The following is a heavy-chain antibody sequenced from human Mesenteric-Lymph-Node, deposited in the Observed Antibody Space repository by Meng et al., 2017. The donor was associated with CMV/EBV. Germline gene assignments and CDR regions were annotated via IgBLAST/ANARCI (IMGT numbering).Heavy chain of an antibody. CDR3: ARGSSYDILTGYFDY. V-gene: IGHV4-34*01. CDR2: INHSGST. CDR1: GRSFSGYY. D-gene: IGHD3-9*01. Sequence: QVTLHTGGAGVLRPSGTLRRTGSVCGRSFSGYYWNWIRQSPEKGLEWIGEINHSGSTTYNPSFTSRIIISVDTSTNQISLNMSSVTAADTAVYYCARGSSYDILTGYFDYWGQGALVTVSS. J-gene: IGHJ4*02.